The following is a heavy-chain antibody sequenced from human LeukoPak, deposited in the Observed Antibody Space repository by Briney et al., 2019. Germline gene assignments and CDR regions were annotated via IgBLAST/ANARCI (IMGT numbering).Heavy chain of an antibody. CDR2: ISSSGSTI. D-gene: IGHD3-3*01. V-gene: IGHV3-48*03. Sequence: GGSLRLSCAASGFTFSSYEMSWVRQTPGKGLEWVSYISSSGSTIYYADSVKGRLTISRDNAKNSLYLQMNSLRAEDTAVYYCASGSNYDFWSGYPPGYGMDVWGQGTTVTVSS. CDR3: ASGSNYDFWSGYPPGYGMDV. CDR1: GFTFSSYE. J-gene: IGHJ6*02.